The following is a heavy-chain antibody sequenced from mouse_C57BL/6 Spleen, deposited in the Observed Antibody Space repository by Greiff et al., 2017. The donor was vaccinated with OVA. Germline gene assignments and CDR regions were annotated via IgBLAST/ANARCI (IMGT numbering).Heavy chain of an antibody. CDR2: IDPSDSYT. V-gene: IGHV1-69*01. J-gene: IGHJ4*01. CDR1: GYTFTSYW. Sequence: QVQLKQPGAELVMPGASVKLSCKASGYTFTSYWMHWVKQRPGQGLEWIGEIDPSDSYTNYNQKFKGKSTLTVDKSSSTAYMQLSSLTSEDSAVYYCARGGLRFMDYWGQGTSVTVSS. D-gene: IGHD2-4*01. CDR3: ARGGLRFMDY.